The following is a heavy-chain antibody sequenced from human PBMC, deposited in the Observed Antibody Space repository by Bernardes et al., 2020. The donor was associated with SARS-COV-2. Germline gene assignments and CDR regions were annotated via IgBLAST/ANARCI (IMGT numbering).Heavy chain of an antibody. CDR2: IRTKANAYAT. CDR3: TRQEMSPGDY. V-gene: IGHV3-73*01. D-gene: IGHD3-10*01. Sequence: GGSLRLSCAASGFPFSDDTMHWVRQTSGKGLEWIGRIRTKANAYATAYLASLKGRFTISRDDSKNMAYLQMNSLKTEDSAVYYCTRQEMSPGDYWGQGTLVTVSS. J-gene: IGHJ4*02. CDR1: GFPFSDDT.